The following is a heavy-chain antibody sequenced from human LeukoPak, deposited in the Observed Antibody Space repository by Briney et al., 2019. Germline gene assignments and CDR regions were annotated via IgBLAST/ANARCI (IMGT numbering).Heavy chain of an antibody. D-gene: IGHD6-19*01. CDR2: ISSSGSNT. V-gene: IGHV3-23*01. Sequence: GGSLRLSCAASEFTYGMNWVRQAPGKGLECVSAISSSGSNTYYADSVKGRFTISRDNSKNTLYLQMNSLRAEDTAVYYCAKAPEAGTYYFDYWGQGTLVTVSS. J-gene: IGHJ4*02. CDR1: EFTYG. CDR3: AKAPEAGTYYFDY.